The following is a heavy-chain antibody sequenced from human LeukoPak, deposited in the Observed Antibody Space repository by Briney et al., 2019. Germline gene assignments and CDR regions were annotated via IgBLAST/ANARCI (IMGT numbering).Heavy chain of an antibody. CDR3: ARQPSYYDSSGYYYDAFDY. D-gene: IGHD3-22*01. CDR1: GGSISSYY. CDR2: IYYSGST. J-gene: IGHJ4*02. V-gene: IGHV4-59*08. Sequence: TSETLSLTCTVSGGSISSYYWSWIRQPPGKGLEWIGYIYYSGSTNYNPSLKSRVTISVDTSKNQFSLKLSSVTAADTAVYYCARQPSYYDSSGYYYDAFDYWGQGTLVTVPS.